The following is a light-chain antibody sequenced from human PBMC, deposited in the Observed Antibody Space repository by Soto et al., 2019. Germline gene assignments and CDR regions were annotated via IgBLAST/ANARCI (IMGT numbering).Light chain of an antibody. V-gene: IGKV1-5*01. J-gene: IGKJ1*01. CDR2: DAS. CDR3: QHYGGMWA. CDR1: QSITNR. Sequence: DIQMSQSPSTLCASVGDRVTITCRASQSITNRLAWYQQKPGKPPEVLIYDASSLESGVPSRFSGSGYGTDFILTINSLQPDDFAPYYCQHYGGMWAFGQGTKVDIK.